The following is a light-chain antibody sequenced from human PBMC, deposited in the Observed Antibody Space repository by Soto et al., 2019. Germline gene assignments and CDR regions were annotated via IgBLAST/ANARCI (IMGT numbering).Light chain of an antibody. CDR3: LQHDVNPLT. CDR2: AAS. V-gene: IGKV1-17*01. CDR1: QGVGNG. J-gene: IGKJ1*01. Sequence: DIQMTQSPSSLSASVGDRVAITCRASQGVGNGLSWFQQKPGKAPKRLIYAASILQSEVPSRFSGSGSGTEFTLTISSLQPEDFATYYCLQHDVNPLTFGQGTRVEIK.